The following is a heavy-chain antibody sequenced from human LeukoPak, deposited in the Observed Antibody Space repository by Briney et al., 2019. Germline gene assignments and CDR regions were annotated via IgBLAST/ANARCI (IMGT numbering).Heavy chain of an antibody. V-gene: IGHV3-30-3*01. CDR2: ISYDGSNK. J-gene: IGHJ4*02. CDR3: ARDLGATRGGY. Sequence: GSLRPSCAASGFTFSSYAMHWVRQAPGKGLEWVAVISYDGSNKYYADSVKGRFTISRDNSKNTLYLQMNSLRAEDTAVYYCARDLGATRGGYWGQGTLVTVSS. CDR1: GFTFSSYA. D-gene: IGHD1-26*01.